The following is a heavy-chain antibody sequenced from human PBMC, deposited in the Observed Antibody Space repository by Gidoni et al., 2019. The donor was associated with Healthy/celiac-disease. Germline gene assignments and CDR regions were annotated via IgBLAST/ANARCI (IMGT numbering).Heavy chain of an antibody. Sequence: QVQLQESGPGLVKPSGTLSLTCAVSGGPISSSNWWSWVRQPPGKGLEWIGEIDHSGSTNYNPSLKSRVTISVDKSKHQFSLKLSSVTAADTAVYYCARIVSSTPNDWYFDLWGRGTLVTVSS. J-gene: IGHJ2*01. CDR1: GGPISSSNW. CDR3: ARIVSSTPNDWYFDL. CDR2: IDHSGST. V-gene: IGHV4-4*02. D-gene: IGHD6-13*01.